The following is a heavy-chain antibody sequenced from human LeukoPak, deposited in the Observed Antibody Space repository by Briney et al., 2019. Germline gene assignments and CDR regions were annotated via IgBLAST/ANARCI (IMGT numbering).Heavy chain of an antibody. CDR3: AREEDCSGGSCYVVY. CDR2: IYTSGST. Sequence: KPSETLSLTCTVSGGSISSYYWSWIRQPARKGLEWIGRIYTSGSTNYNPSLKSRVTMSVDTSKNQFSLKLSSVTAADTAVYYCAREEDCSGGSCYVVYWGQGTLVTVSS. CDR1: GGSISSYY. V-gene: IGHV4-4*07. D-gene: IGHD2-15*01. J-gene: IGHJ4*02.